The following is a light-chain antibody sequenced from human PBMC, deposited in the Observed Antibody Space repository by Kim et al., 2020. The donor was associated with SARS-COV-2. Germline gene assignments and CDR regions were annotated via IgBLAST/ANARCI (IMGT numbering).Light chain of an antibody. CDR3: QSFDSILSGSV. CDR1: ISNIWANYY. J-gene: IGLJ2*01. CDR2: GNN. Sequence: RVIISCTGIISNIWANYYVHWYQQLPGTAPKLLIYGNNNRPSGVPDRISGSKSGASASLAITGLQADDEADYYCQSFDSILSGSVFGGGTQLTVL. V-gene: IGLV1-40*01.